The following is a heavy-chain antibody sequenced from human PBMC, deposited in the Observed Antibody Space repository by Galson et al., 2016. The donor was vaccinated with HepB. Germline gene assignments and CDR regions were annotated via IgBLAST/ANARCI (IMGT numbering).Heavy chain of an antibody. V-gene: IGHV3-21*03. CDR1: GFTFSSYS. CDR2: ISSSSSYI. D-gene: IGHD3-9*01. Sequence: SLRLSCAASGFTFSSYSINWVRQAPGKGLEWVSSISSSSSYIYYADSVKGRFTISRDNAKNSLYLQMNSLRAEDTAVYYCASHYDIWTGYFYGYYFDYWGQGTLVTVSS. CDR3: ASHYDIWTGYFYGYYFDY. J-gene: IGHJ4*02.